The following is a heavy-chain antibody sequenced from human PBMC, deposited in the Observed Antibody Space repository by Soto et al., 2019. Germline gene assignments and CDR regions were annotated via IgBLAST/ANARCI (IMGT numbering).Heavy chain of an antibody. V-gene: IGHV1-3*01. CDR3: ARGGSSSPLLDY. D-gene: IGHD6-6*01. J-gene: IGHJ4*02. Sequence: ASVKVSCKASGYTFTSYAMHWVRQAPGQRLEWMGWINAGNGNTKYSQKFQGRVTITRDTSASTAYMELSSLRSEDTAVYYCARGGSSSPLLDYWGQGTLVTVSS. CDR1: GYTFTSYA. CDR2: INAGNGNT.